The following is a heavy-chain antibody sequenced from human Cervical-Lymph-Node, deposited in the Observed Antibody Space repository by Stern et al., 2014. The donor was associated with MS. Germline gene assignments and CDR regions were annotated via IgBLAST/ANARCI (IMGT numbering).Heavy chain of an antibody. Sequence: QLVQSGAVVRKPGDSLRISCTGSGYGFSDYWIGWVRQMPGKGLEWIGVIYPGDSDTTYSPSFEGQVTRSSDKSVATAYLQWSSLKASDTAIYFCARQIEGIPGLWGQGTLVTVSS. J-gene: IGHJ4*02. V-gene: IGHV5-51*01. D-gene: IGHD6-13*01. CDR2: IYPGDSDT. CDR3: ARQIEGIPGL. CDR1: GYGFSDYW.